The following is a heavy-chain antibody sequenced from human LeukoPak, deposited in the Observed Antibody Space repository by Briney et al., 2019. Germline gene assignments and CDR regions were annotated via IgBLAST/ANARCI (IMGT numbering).Heavy chain of an antibody. CDR3: ASRSLAVAAYGGYFDY. Sequence: SETLSLTCAVYGGSFSGYYWSWIRQPPGKGLEWIGEINHSGSTNYNPSLKSRVTISVDTSKNQFSLKLSSVTAADTAVYYCASRSLAVAAYGGYFDYWGQGTLVTVSS. J-gene: IGHJ4*02. D-gene: IGHD6-19*01. CDR2: INHSGST. CDR1: GGSFSGYY. V-gene: IGHV4-34*01.